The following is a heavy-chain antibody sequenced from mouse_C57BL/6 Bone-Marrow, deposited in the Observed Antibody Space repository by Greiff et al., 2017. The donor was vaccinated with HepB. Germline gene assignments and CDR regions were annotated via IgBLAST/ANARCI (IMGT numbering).Heavy chain of an antibody. J-gene: IGHJ2*01. CDR1: GYAFSSYW. Sequence: VQGVESGAELVKPGASVKISCKASGYAFSSYWMNWVKQRPGKGLEWIGQIYPGDGDTNYNGKFKGKATLTADKSSSTAYMQLSSLTSEDSAVYFCARRSHYYGSSPFDYWGQGTTLTVSS. CDR2: IYPGDGDT. CDR3: ARRSHYYGSSPFDY. V-gene: IGHV1-80*01. D-gene: IGHD1-1*01.